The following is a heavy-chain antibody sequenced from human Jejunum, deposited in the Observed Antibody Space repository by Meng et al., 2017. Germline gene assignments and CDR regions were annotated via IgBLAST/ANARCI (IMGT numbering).Heavy chain of an antibody. D-gene: IGHD3-10*01. V-gene: IGHV2-5*02. Sequence: SGPTLVKPTQTLTPTGTYSGFSLRSRGVGVAWFRPPPGKALEWPALLYSDDERHYIPYLKNRLTINEDTCTQQVVLTMSNVDPADTARYYCAHRLNRATGTGVNAHDVWGHGTMVTVSS. CDR3: AHRLNRATGTGVNAHDV. CDR2: LYSDDER. CDR1: GFSLRSRGVG. J-gene: IGHJ3*01.